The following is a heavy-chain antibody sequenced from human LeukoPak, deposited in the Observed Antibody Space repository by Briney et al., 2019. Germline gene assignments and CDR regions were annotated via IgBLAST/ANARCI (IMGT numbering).Heavy chain of an antibody. CDR2: INTNTGNP. CDR1: GNTFTTYA. Sequence: ASVTVSCKASGNTFTTYAMNWVRQAPGQGLEWMGWINTNTGNPTYAQGFTGRFVFSLDTSVSTAYLQITSLKAEDTAVYYCARGTYSYGFGEEYYFDYWGQGTLVTVSS. V-gene: IGHV7-4-1*02. J-gene: IGHJ4*02. CDR3: ARGTYSYGFGEEYYFDY. D-gene: IGHD5-18*01.